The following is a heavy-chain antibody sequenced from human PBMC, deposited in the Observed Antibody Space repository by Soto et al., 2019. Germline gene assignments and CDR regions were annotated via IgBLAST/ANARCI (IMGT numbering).Heavy chain of an antibody. CDR1: GGSISSYY. Sequence: SETLSLTCTVSGGSISSYYWSWIRQPPGKGLEWIGYIYYSGSTNYNPSLKSRVTISVDTSKNQFSLKLSSGTAADTAVYYCARYSGSYYFDYWGQGTLVTVSS. D-gene: IGHD1-26*01. J-gene: IGHJ4*02. CDR2: IYYSGST. CDR3: ARYSGSYYFDY. V-gene: IGHV4-59*01.